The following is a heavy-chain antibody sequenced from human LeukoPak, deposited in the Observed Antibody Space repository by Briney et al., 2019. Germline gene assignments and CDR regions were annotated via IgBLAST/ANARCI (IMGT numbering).Heavy chain of an antibody. Sequence: GGSLRLPCAASGFGFSSYWMNWVRQAPGKGLEWVANINQDGSEKYYEDSMKGRFTISRDNAKNSLHLQMNSLRAEDTAVYYCARDRVWTVLYWGQGTLVTVSS. CDR3: ARDRVWTVLY. J-gene: IGHJ4*02. CDR1: GFGFSSYW. CDR2: INQDGSEK. V-gene: IGHV3-7*01. D-gene: IGHD6-13*01.